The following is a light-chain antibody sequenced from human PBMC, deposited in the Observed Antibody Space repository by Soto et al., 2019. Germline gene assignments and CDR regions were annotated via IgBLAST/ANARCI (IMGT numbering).Light chain of an antibody. V-gene: IGKV1-5*03. J-gene: IGKJ1*01. CDR1: QSIDKW. CDR3: QQYSKYPWT. CDR2: KAS. Sequence: DIQMTQSPSTLFASVGDRVTVTCRASQSIDKWLAWYQQKPGKAPKLLMYKASLLQSGIPSRFSGSGSGTEFTLTISSLQSDDVASYYCQQYSKYPWTFGQGTKVEV.